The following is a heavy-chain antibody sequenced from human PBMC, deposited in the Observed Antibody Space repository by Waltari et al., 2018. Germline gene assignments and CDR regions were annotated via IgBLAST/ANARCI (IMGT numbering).Heavy chain of an antibody. CDR1: GFTFTDYS. D-gene: IGHD2-21*01. CDR3: ATSDH. CDR2: ISWDGGST. J-gene: IGHJ1*01. Sequence: EVQLVESGGVVVQPWGSLSLSCAASGFTFTDYSMHWVRQPPGKGLEWVSLISWDGGSTSYADSVKGRFTISRDNSRSSLHLLMNSLRVDDTAFYYCATSDHWGQGTLVTVSS. V-gene: IGHV3-43D*04.